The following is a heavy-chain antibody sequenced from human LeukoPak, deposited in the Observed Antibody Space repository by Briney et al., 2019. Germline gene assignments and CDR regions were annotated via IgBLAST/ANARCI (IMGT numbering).Heavy chain of an antibody. D-gene: IGHD3-16*01. J-gene: IGHJ2*01. Sequence: SETLSLTCAVYGGSFSGYYWSWIRQPPGKGLEWIGSIYYSGSTYYNPSLKSRVTISVDTSKNQFSLKLSSVTAADTAVYYCAREATLYWYFDLWGRGTLVTVSS. V-gene: IGHV4-34*01. CDR2: IYYSGST. CDR3: AREATLYWYFDL. CDR1: GGSFSGYY.